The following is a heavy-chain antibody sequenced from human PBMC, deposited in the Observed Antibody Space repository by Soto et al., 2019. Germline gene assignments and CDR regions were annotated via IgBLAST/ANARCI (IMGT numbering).Heavy chain of an antibody. CDR2: INHLGSI. V-gene: IGHV4-34*01. CDR3: ARGGISHWAYFYYMDV. J-gene: IGHJ6*03. D-gene: IGHD2-21*01. CDR1: GGSLSDYF. Sequence: SETLSLTCVVSGGSLSDYFWSWIRQPPGMALEWIGEINHLGSINYNPSLKSRVTMSVDTSQNQFSLTLNSVTAADTATYYCARGGISHWAYFYYMDVWDRGTTVTVSS.